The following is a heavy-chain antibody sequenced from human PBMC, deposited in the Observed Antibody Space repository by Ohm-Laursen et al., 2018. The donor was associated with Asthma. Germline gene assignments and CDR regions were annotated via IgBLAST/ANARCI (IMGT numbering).Heavy chain of an antibody. CDR2: ISGSADST. J-gene: IGHJ6*02. Sequence: GSLRLSCAASGFTFSNYAMNWVRQAPGTGLQWVSIISGSADSTYYADSVQGRFTISRDNSKNTLFLQMNSLRAEDTAVYYCASCLGYYYGMDVWGQGTTVTVSS. V-gene: IGHV3-23*01. CDR1: GFTFSNYA. CDR3: ASCLGYYYGMDV.